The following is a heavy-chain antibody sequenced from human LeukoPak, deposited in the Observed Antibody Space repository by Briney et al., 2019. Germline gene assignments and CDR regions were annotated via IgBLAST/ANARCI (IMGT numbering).Heavy chain of an antibody. J-gene: IGHJ4*02. CDR3: VKVYPTLTTSSVLGS. CDR2: ISYDGYTQ. Sequence: PGGSLRLSCAASGFTFSSYWMHWVRQAPGKGLEWVAAISYDGYTQHYADPVKGRFTISRDNSKNTVYLQINTLRTEDSAVYYCVKVYPTLTTSSVLGSWGQGTLVTVSS. CDR1: GFTFSSYW. D-gene: IGHD4-17*01. V-gene: IGHV3-30*18.